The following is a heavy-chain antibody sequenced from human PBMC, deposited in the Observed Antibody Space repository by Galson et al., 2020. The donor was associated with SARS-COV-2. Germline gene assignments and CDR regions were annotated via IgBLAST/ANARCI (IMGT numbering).Heavy chain of an antibody. J-gene: IGHJ2*01. V-gene: IGHV5-10-1*01. CDR1: GYSFTSYW. CDR3: AKQGIAGNWYFYL. D-gene: IGHD6-13*01. CDR2: IDPSDSYT. Sequence: HGESLKISCKGSGYSFTSYWISWVRQMPGKGLEWMGRIDPSDSYTNYSPSFQGHVTISADKSISTAYLQWSSLKASDTAIYYCAKQGIAGNWYFYLWGRGTLVTVSS.